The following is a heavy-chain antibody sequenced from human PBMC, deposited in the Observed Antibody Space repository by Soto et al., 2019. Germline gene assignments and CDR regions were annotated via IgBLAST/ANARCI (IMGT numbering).Heavy chain of an antibody. Sequence: GASVKVSCKVSGYTLTELSMHWVRQAPGKGLEWMGGFDPEDGETIYAQKFQGRVTMTEDTSTDTAYMELSSLRSEDTAVYYCATAIIDFWSGYSYKNWFDPWGQGTLVTVSS. CDR1: GYTLTELS. CDR3: ATAIIDFWSGYSYKNWFDP. D-gene: IGHD3-3*01. CDR2: FDPEDGET. J-gene: IGHJ5*02. V-gene: IGHV1-24*01.